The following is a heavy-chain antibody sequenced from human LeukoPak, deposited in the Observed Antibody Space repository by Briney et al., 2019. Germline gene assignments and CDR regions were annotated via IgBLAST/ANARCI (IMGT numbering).Heavy chain of an antibody. V-gene: IGHV4-39*01. J-gene: IGHJ6*02. CDR1: GGSISSSTNF. Sequence: ASETLSLTCTVSGGSISSSTNFWGWISQPPGKGLEWIGSIDYSGSTYYNPSLKSRVTIYVDTSKNQFSLKLSSVTAADTAVYYCARIDCTSTNCFYGMDVWGQGTTVTVSS. CDR2: IDYSGST. D-gene: IGHD2-2*01. CDR3: ARIDCTSTNCFYGMDV.